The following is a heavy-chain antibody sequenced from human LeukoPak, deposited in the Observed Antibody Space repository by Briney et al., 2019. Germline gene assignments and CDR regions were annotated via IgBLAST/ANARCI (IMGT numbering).Heavy chain of an antibody. J-gene: IGHJ4*02. CDR2: ISNSGGDT. V-gene: IGHV3-23*01. CDR1: GFTFSSYA. Sequence: GGSLRLSCAASGFTFSSYAMSWVRQALGKGLEWVSAISNSGGDTYSADSVKGRLTISRDNSKNTLYLQMNSLRAEDTAIYYCAQQLGYCSSGSCYFTFWGQGTLVTVSS. D-gene: IGHD2-15*01. CDR3: AQQLGYCSSGSCYFTF.